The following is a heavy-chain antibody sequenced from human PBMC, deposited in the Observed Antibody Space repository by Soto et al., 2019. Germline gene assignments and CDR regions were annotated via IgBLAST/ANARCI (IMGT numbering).Heavy chain of an antibody. Sequence: QVQLVESGGGVVQPGRSLRLSCAASGFTFSSYGMHWVRQAPGKGLEWVAVISYDGSNKYYADSVKGRFTISRDNSKNTLYLQMNSLRAEETSVYYCAKENYSLTGPLGGGGMDVWGQGTTVTVSS. CDR2: ISYDGSNK. CDR3: AKENYSLTGPLGGGGMDV. CDR1: GFTFSSYG. D-gene: IGHD3-9*01. J-gene: IGHJ6*02. V-gene: IGHV3-30*18.